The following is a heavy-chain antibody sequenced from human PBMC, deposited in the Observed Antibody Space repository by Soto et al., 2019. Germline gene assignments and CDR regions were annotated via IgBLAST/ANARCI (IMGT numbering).Heavy chain of an antibody. D-gene: IGHD2-15*01. CDR2: ISSSSSYI. CDR1: GSTFSSYS. Sequence: PVGSLRLSCAASGSTFSSYSMNWVRQAPGKGLEWVSSISSSSSYIYYADSVKGRFTISRDNAKNSLYLQMNSLRAEDTAVYYCARDKVAASPTVIFYYGMDVWGQGTTVTVSS. CDR3: ARDKVAASPTVIFYYGMDV. J-gene: IGHJ6*02. V-gene: IGHV3-21*01.